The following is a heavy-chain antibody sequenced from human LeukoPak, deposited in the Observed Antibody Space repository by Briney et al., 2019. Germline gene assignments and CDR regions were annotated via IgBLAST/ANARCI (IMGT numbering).Heavy chain of an antibody. Sequence: GGSLRLSCAASGFTFSSYGMHWVRQAPGKGLEWVAVIWYDGSHKYHADSVKGRITVSRDNSKNTVYLQMNSLRAGDTAVYYCARDRIYDFIKNTDDYHYGMDVWGQGTTVTVSS. V-gene: IGHV3-33*01. J-gene: IGHJ6*02. CDR1: GFTFSSYG. D-gene: IGHD3-3*01. CDR3: ARDRIYDFIKNTDDYHYGMDV. CDR2: IWYDGSHK.